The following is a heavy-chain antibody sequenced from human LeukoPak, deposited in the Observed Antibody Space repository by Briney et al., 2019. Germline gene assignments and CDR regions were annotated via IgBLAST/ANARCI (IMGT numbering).Heavy chain of an antibody. CDR3: AKEEYSGSYYFDY. D-gene: IGHD1-26*01. Sequence: GGSLRLSCAASGFTFSSYGMHWVRQAPGKGLEWVAFIRYDGSNKYYADSVKGRFTISRDNSKNTLYLQMNSLRAEDTAVYYCAKEEYSGSYYFDYWGQGTLVTVSS. CDR1: GFTFSSYG. J-gene: IGHJ4*02. CDR2: IRYDGSNK. V-gene: IGHV3-30*02.